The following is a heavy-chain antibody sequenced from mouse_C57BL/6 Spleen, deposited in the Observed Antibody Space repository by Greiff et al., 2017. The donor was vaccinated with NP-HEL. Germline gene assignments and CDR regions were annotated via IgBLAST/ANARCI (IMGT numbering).Heavy chain of an antibody. CDR3: ARNDLDYYGSSRYFDV. J-gene: IGHJ1*03. D-gene: IGHD1-1*01. CDR2: INPNNGGT. Sequence: VQLQQSGPELVKPGASVKMSCKASGYTFTDYNMHWVKQSHGKSLEWIGYINPNNGGTSYNQKFKGKATLTVNKSSSTAYMELRSLTSEDSAVYYCARNDLDYYGSSRYFDVWGTGTTVTVSS. CDR1: GYTFTDYN. V-gene: IGHV1-22*01.